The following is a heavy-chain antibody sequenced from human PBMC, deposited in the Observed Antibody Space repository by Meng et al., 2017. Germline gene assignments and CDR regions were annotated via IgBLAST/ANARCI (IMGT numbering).Heavy chain of an antibody. D-gene: IGHD3-10*01. CDR2: IIPILGTA. V-gene: IGHV1-69*06. Sequence: SVKVSCKASGGTFSSYAISWVRQAPGQGLEWMGGIIPILGTANYAQKFQGRVTITADKSTSTAYMELSSLRSEDTAVYYCARSGGTMVRGVIIGYYYGMDVWGQGTTVTVSS. CDR1: GGTFSSYA. CDR3: ARSGGTMVRGVIIGYYYGMDV. J-gene: IGHJ6*02.